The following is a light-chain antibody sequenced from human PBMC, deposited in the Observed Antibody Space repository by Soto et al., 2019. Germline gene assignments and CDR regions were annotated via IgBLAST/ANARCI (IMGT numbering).Light chain of an antibody. J-gene: IGKJ4*01. Sequence: EIVLTQSPGTLSLSPGERATLSCRASQSVFINYLAWYHQKPGQAPRLLIYGASTRATGIPDRFSGSGSGTYFTLPISRLEPEDFAVYYCQQYGSSPLTFGGGTKVEI. CDR2: GAS. V-gene: IGKV3-20*01. CDR1: QSVFINY. CDR3: QQYGSSPLT.